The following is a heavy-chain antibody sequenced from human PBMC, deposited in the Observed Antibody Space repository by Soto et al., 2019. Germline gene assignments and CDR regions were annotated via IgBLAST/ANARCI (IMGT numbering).Heavy chain of an antibody. CDR2: NKSKTDGGTT. Sequence: GWTLRLACAASGFTFINAWMSWVRQAQGKGMEWVGRNKSKTDGGTTDYAAPVKGRFTISRDDSKNTLYLQMNSLKTEDTAVYYCTTDLYSYGLLRFDYWGQGALVTVSS. CDR1: GFTFINAW. CDR3: TTDLYSYGLLRFDY. D-gene: IGHD5-18*01. J-gene: IGHJ4*02. V-gene: IGHV3-15*01.